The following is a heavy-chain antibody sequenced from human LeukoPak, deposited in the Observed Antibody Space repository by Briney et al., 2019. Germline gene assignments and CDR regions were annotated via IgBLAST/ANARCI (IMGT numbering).Heavy chain of an antibody. CDR1: GFTFSSYA. V-gene: IGHV3-33*06. Sequence: GGSLRLSCAASGFTFSSYAMHWVRQAPGKGLEWVAIIWSDGSNKYYADSVKGRFTISRDNSKNTLYLQMNSLRAEDTAVYYCAKDRGYRLDYWGQGTLVTVSS. CDR3: AKDRGYRLDY. J-gene: IGHJ4*02. CDR2: IWSDGSNK. D-gene: IGHD5-12*01.